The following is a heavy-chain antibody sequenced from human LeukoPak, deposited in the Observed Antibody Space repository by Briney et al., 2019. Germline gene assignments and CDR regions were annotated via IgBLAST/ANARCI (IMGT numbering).Heavy chain of an antibody. CDR1: GYTFTSYG. CDR2: ISAYNGNT. J-gene: IGHJ4*02. Sequence: ASVKVSFKASGYTFTSYGISWVRQAPGQGLEWMGWISAYNGNTNYAQKLQGRVTMTTDTSTSTAYMELRSLRSDDTAVYYCARDFARYSGSPYYFDHWGQGTLVTVSS. D-gene: IGHD1-26*01. V-gene: IGHV1-18*01. CDR3: ARDFARYSGSPYYFDH.